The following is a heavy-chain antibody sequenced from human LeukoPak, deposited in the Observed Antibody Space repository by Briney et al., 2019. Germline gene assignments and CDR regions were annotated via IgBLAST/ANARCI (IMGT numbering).Heavy chain of an antibody. V-gene: IGHV3-7*01. J-gene: IGHJ4*02. Sequence: GGSLRLSCAASGLTFSSYWMSWVRQAPGKGLEWVANINQGGSEKSYVDSVKGRFTISRDNAKNSLYLQMNSLRAEDTAVYYCAKYDWNYLDYWGQGTLVTVSS. CDR2: INQGGSEK. CDR3: AKYDWNYLDY. D-gene: IGHD3-16*01. CDR1: GLTFSSYW.